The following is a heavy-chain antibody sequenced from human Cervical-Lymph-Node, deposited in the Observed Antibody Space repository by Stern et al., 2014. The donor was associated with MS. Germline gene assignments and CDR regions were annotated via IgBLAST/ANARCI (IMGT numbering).Heavy chain of an antibody. V-gene: IGHV3-21*01. CDR1: GFTFSSYS. D-gene: IGHD3-10*01. CDR3: ARVILWFGELSYFDY. Sequence: DVQLEESGGGLVKPGGSLRLSCAASGFTFSSYSMNWVRQAPGKGLEWVSSISSSSSYIYYADSVKGRFTISRDNAKNSLYLQMNSLRAEDTAVYYCARVILWFGELSYFDYWGQGTLVTVSS. J-gene: IGHJ4*02. CDR2: ISSSSSYI.